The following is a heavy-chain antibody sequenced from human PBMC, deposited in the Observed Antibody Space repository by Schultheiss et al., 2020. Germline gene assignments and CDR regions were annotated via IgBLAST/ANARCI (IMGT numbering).Heavy chain of an antibody. CDR2: IYYSGST. V-gene: IGHV4-59*08. J-gene: IGHJ3*02. CDR3: ARGLGRGAFDI. CDR1: GGSISSYY. D-gene: IGHD6-19*01. Sequence: SETLSLTCTVSGGSISSYYWSWIRQPPGKGLEWIGYIYYSGSTNYNPSLKSRVTISVDTSKNQFSLKLSSVTAADTAVYYCARGLGRGAFDIWGQGTMVNVSS.